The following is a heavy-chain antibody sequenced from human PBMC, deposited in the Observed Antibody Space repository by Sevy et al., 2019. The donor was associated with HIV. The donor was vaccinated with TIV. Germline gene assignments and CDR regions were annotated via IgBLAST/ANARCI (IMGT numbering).Heavy chain of an antibody. J-gene: IGHJ4*02. Sequence: SETLSLTCTVSGGSFTSLYWNWIRQPPGKDLDWIANIYYNGHINYNPSLKSRVTLSLDTSKNQFSLRLSSVTAADTAMYYCAGENAWGRGYSWGQGTLVTVSS. V-gene: IGHV4-59*08. CDR2: IYYNGHI. D-gene: IGHD1-26*01. CDR3: AGENAWGRGYS. CDR1: GGSFTSLY.